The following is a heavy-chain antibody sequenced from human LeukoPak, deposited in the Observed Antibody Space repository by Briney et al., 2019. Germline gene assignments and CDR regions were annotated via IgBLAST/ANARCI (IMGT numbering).Heavy chain of an antibody. CDR1: GYTFTRYG. J-gene: IGHJ4*02. Sequence: GASVKVSCKASGYTFTRYGISWVRQAPGQGLEWMGWIRAYNGNTNYAQKLQGRVTMTTDTSTSTAYMELRSLRSDDTAVYYCAREGYDILTGYSTPDYWGQGTLVTVSS. V-gene: IGHV1-18*01. CDR2: IRAYNGNT. CDR3: AREGYDILTGYSTPDY. D-gene: IGHD3-9*01.